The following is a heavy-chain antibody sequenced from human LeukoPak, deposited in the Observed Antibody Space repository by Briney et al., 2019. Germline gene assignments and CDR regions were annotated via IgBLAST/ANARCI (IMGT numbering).Heavy chain of an antibody. Sequence: PSETLSLTCTVSGGSTSSYYWSWIRQPPGKGLEWIGYIHYSGSTDYNPSLKSRVTISVDMSKNQFSLKLRSVTAADTAVYYCARDLRFGEFGFDYWGQGTLVTVSS. CDR1: GGSTSSYY. CDR3: ARDLRFGEFGFDY. V-gene: IGHV4-59*12. J-gene: IGHJ4*02. CDR2: IHYSGST. D-gene: IGHD3-10*01.